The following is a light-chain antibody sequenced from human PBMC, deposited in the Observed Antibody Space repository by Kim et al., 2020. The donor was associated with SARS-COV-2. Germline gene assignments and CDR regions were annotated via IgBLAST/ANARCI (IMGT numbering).Light chain of an antibody. CDR1: QDIRND. CDR3: LQHSTYPIT. CDR2: GAS. Sequence: ACVRARDTITCRGSQDIRNDLGWYQQNPGRAAKRLFYGASSLQSGVPSRFSGSGSGTEFTLPISSVQPENFATYFCLQHSTYPITFGQGTRLEIK. V-gene: IGKV1-17*01. J-gene: IGKJ5*01.